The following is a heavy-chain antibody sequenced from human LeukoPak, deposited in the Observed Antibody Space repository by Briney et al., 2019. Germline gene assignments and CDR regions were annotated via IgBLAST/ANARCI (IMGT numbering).Heavy chain of an antibody. J-gene: IGHJ4*02. D-gene: IGHD6-19*01. CDR2: ISSRSSTI. CDR3: ARDCGRRYSSGWYSLYYFDY. V-gene: IGHV3-48*01. Sequence: PGGSLRLSCAASGFTFSSYSMNWVRQAPGKGLEWVSYISSRSSTIYYADSVKGRFTISRDNAKNSLYLQMNSLRAEDTAVYYCARDCGRRYSSGWYSLYYFDYWGQGTLVTVSS. CDR1: GFTFSSYS.